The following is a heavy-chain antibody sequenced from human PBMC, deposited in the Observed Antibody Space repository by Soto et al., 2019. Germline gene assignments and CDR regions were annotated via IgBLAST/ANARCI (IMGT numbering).Heavy chain of an antibody. CDR2: VYYTGDT. V-gene: IGHV4-59*08. CDR1: SGPDRSHN. D-gene: IGHD4-17*01. J-gene: IGHJ6*02. CDR3: ASQGIDYLHGLVDV. Sequence: QVQLQQSGPRLVKPSETLSLTCTVSSGPDRSHNWGWIRQPPGRGLEWIGYVYYTGDTAYNPSLRGRVTISADTSTNDISLTLNSVTAADAAVYYCASQGIDYLHGLVDVWGQGTTVSVSS.